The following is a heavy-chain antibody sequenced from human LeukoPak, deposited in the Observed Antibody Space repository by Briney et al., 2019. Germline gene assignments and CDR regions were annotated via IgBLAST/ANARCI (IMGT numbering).Heavy chain of an antibody. Sequence: SETLSLTCAVYGGSFSGYYWSWIRQPPGKGLEWIGEINHSGSTNYNPSLKSRVTISVDTSKNQFSLKLSSVTAADTAVYYCARPGIAAAAPFDYWGQGTLVTVSS. J-gene: IGHJ4*02. CDR3: ARPGIAAAAPFDY. CDR2: INHSGST. CDR1: GGSFSGYY. D-gene: IGHD6-13*01. V-gene: IGHV4-34*01.